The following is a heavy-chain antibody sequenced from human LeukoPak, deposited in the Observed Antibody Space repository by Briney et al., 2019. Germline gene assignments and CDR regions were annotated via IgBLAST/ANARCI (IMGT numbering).Heavy chain of an antibody. Sequence: PGRSLRLSCAASGFTFSSYGMHWVRQAPGKGLEWVAVISYDESNKYYADSVEGRFTISRDNSKNTLYLQMNSLRSEDTAVYYCAKEWGMAAAGRVSFQHWGQGTLVTVSS. J-gene: IGHJ1*01. CDR1: GFTFSSYG. V-gene: IGHV3-30*18. CDR2: ISYDESNK. D-gene: IGHD6-13*01. CDR3: AKEWGMAAAGRVSFQH.